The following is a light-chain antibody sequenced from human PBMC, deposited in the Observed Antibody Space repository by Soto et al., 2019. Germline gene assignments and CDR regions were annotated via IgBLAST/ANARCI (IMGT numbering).Light chain of an antibody. CDR3: QQYNSYSPT. CDR2: TAS. V-gene: IGKV1-5*03. Sequence: DIQITHSPSTLSASVGDRVTITCRSSQSISVWLAWYQQKAGKAPNLLIYTASRLESGVPSGFSGSGSETEFTLTISGLQPGDSATYYCQQYNSYSPTSGQGTKVDIK. J-gene: IGKJ1*01. CDR1: QSISVW.